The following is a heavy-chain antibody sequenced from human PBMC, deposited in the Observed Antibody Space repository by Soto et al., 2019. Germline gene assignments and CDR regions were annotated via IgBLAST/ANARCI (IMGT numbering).Heavy chain of an antibody. D-gene: IGHD6-13*01. J-gene: IGHJ6*02. V-gene: IGHV6-1*01. CDR2: TYYRSKWYN. CDR1: GDSVSSNSAA. Sequence: SQTLSLTCAISGDSVSSNSAAWNWIRQSPSRGLEWLGRTYYRSKWYNDYAVSVKSRITINPDTSKNQFSLQLNSVTPEDTAVYYCARAGIAAAHNYYYGMDVWGQGTTVTVSS. CDR3: ARAGIAAAHNYYYGMDV.